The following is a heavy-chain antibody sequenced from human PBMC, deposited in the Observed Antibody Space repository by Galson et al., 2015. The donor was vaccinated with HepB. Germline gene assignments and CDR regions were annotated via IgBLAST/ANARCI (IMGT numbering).Heavy chain of an antibody. CDR1: GFTFSSYA. J-gene: IGHJ4*02. CDR3: VKEPHCSGGSCSRYSFDY. Sequence: SPRLSCAASGFTFSSYAMHWVRQAPGKGLEYVSAISSNGGSTYYADSVKGRFTISRDNSKNTLYLQMSSLRAEDTAVYYCVKEPHCSGGSCSRYSFDYWGQGTLVTVSS. CDR2: ISSNGGST. V-gene: IGHV3-64D*06. D-gene: IGHD2-15*01.